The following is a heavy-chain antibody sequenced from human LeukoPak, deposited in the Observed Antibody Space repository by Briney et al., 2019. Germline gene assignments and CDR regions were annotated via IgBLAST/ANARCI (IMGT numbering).Heavy chain of an antibody. D-gene: IGHD6-13*01. Sequence: PSETLSLTCAVSGGSISSYYWSWIRQPAGKGLEWIGRIYTSGSTNYNPSLKSRVTMSVDTSKNQFSLKLSSVTAADTAVYCCARDWRSSWYWGFDIWGQGTMVTVSS. J-gene: IGHJ3*02. CDR2: IYTSGST. CDR3: ARDWRSSWYWGFDI. CDR1: GGSISSYY. V-gene: IGHV4-4*07.